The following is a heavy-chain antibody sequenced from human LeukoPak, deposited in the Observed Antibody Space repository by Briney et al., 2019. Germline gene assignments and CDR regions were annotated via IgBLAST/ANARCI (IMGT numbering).Heavy chain of an antibody. Sequence: GGSLRLSCAASGFTFSIYAMSWVRQAPGKGLEWVSDISGNGGSTYYADSVKGRFTISRGNYKITVYLQMNSLRAEDTAVYYCAKNTGQGSEYSYGFDYWGQGTLVTVSS. V-gene: IGHV3-23*01. CDR3: AKNTGQGSEYSYGFDY. J-gene: IGHJ4*02. D-gene: IGHD5-18*01. CDR1: GFTFSIYA. CDR2: ISGNGGST.